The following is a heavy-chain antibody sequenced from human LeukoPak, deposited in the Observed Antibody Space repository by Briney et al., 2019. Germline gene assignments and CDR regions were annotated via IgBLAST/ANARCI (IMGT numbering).Heavy chain of an antibody. CDR1: GFTFSTYA. Sequence: GGSLRLSCAASGFTFSTYAASWVRQAPGKGLEWVSAITGSGGSTYYADSVKGRFTISRDDAKTSLYLQMDNLRVEDTAVYSCARWGLAYTIDFWGQGTLVTVSS. V-gene: IGHV3-23*01. CDR3: ARWGLAYTIDF. D-gene: IGHD2-21*01. CDR2: ITGSGGST. J-gene: IGHJ4*02.